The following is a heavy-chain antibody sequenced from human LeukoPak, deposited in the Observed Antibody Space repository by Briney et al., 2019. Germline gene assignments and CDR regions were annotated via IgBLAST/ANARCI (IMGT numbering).Heavy chain of an antibody. V-gene: IGHV4-59*08. CDR1: GDSISMHY. D-gene: IGHD2-2*01. J-gene: IGHJ4*02. CDR3: ARVARCTSCFDVDY. CDR2: IDHTGST. Sequence: SSETLSLTCSVSGDSISMHYWSWIRQPPGKGLEWIGYIDHTGSTNYNPSLNSRVTISRDTSKNHFSLELSSVTAADTAVYYCARVARCTSCFDVDYWGQGTLVTVSS.